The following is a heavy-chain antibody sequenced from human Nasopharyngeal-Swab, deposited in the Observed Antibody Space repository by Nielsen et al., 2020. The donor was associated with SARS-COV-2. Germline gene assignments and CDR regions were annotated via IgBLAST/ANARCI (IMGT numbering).Heavy chain of an antibody. CDR2: INHSGST. CDR3: AREQERYFDL. V-gene: IGHV4-34*09. CDR1: GGSFSGYY. J-gene: IGHJ2*01. Sequence: LRLSCAVYGGSFSGYYWSWIRQPPGKGLEWIGEINHSGSTNYNPSLKSRVTISVDTSKNQFSLKLSSVTAADTAVYYCAREQERYFDLWGRGTLVTVSS.